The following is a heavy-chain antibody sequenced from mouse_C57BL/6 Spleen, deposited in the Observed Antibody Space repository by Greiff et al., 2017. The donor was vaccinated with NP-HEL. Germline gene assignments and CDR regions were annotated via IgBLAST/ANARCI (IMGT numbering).Heavy chain of an antibody. D-gene: IGHD2-4*01. CDR2: IDPNSGGT. CDR1: GYTFTSYW. CDR3: ARVRNDCDAVAWFAY. Sequence: QVQLQQPGAELVKPGASVKLSCKASGYTFTSYWMHWVKQRPGRGLEWIGRIDPNSGGTKYNEKFKSKATLTVDKPSSTAYMQLSSLTSEDSAVYYCARVRNDCDAVAWFAYWGQGTLVTVSA. J-gene: IGHJ3*01. V-gene: IGHV1-72*01.